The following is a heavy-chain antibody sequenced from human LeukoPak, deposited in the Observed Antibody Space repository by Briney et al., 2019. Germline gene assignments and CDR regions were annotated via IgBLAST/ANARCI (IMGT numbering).Heavy chain of an antibody. CDR3: ARDVSSTYYDFWSGHQPHDAFDI. CDR1: GFTFSSYS. V-gene: IGHV3-21*01. J-gene: IGHJ3*02. Sequence: PGGSLRLSRAASGFTFSSYSMNWVRQAPGKGLEWVSSISSSSSYIYYADSVKGRFTISRDNAKNSLYLQMNSLRAEDTAVYYCARDVSSTYYDFWSGHQPHDAFDIWGQGTMVTVSS. CDR2: ISSSSSYI. D-gene: IGHD3-3*01.